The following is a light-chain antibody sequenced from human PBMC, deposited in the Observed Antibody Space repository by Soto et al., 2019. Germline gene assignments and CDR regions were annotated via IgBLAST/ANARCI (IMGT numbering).Light chain of an antibody. Sequence: QSALTQPASVSGSPGQSITISCTGTSSDIATYNYVSWYQPHPGKAPKLIIYDVSNRPSGVSNRFSGSKSGSTASLTISGLQAEDEADYYCNSYTTSTTFVFGTGTKLTVL. V-gene: IGLV2-14*01. CDR2: DVS. J-gene: IGLJ1*01. CDR3: NSYTTSTTFV. CDR1: SSDIATYNY.